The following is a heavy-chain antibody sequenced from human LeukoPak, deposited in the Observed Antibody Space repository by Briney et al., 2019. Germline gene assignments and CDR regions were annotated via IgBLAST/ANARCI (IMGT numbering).Heavy chain of an antibody. V-gene: IGHV4-59*01. Sequence: SETLSPTCTVSGGSISSYYWSWIRQPPGKGLEWIGYIYYSGSTNYNPSLKSRVTISVDTSKNQFSLKLSSVTAADTVVYYCARGPDWYFDLWGRGTLVTVSS. CDR2: IYYSGST. CDR3: ARGPDWYFDL. J-gene: IGHJ2*01. CDR1: GGSISSYY.